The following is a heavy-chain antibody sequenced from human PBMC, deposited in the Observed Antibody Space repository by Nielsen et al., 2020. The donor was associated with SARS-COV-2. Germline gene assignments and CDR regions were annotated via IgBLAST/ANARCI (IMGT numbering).Heavy chain of an antibody. Sequence: GGSLRLSCAASGFTFDDYAMHWVRQAPGKGLEWVSGISWNSGSIGYADSVKGRFTISRDNAKNSLYLQMNSLRAEDTALYYCAKLSGYDILTGYFDPDDAFDIWGQGTMVTVSS. J-gene: IGHJ3*02. CDR3: AKLSGYDILTGYFDPDDAFDI. CDR2: ISWNSGSI. V-gene: IGHV3-9*01. D-gene: IGHD3-9*01. CDR1: GFTFDDYA.